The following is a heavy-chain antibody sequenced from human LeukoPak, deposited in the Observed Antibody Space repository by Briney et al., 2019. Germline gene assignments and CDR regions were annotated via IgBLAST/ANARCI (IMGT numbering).Heavy chain of an antibody. CDR3: ARAPPSLIPEVNNWFDP. CDR2: ISAYNGNT. D-gene: IGHD3-16*01. Sequence: ASVKVSCKASGYTFTSYGISWVRQAPGQGLEWMGWISAYNGNTNYAQKLQGRVTMTTDTSTSTAYMELRSLRSDDTAVYYCARAPPSLIPEVNNWFDPWGQGTLVTVSS. J-gene: IGHJ5*02. CDR1: GYTFTSYG. V-gene: IGHV1-18*01.